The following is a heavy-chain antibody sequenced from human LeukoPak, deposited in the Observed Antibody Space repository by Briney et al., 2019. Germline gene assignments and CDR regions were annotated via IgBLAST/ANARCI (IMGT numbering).Heavy chain of an antibody. CDR3: ARPRGYYDSSGYSLIDY. V-gene: IGHV5-51*01. CDR1: GYSFTSYW. CDR2: IYPGDSDT. J-gene: IGHJ4*02. D-gene: IGHD3-22*01. Sequence: GESLKISCKGSGYSFTSYWIGWVRPLPGKGLEWMGIIYPGDSDTRYSPSFQGQVTISADKSISTAYLQWSSLKASDTAMYYCARPRGYYDSSGYSLIDYWGQGTLVTVSS.